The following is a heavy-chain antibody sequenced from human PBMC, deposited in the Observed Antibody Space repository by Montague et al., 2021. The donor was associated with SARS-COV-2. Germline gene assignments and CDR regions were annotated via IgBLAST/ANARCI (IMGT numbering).Heavy chain of an antibody. V-gene: IGHV4-4*02. CDR3: ARYGGAFGSGTLGLDV. J-gene: IGHJ6*02. CDR2: IFQSGST. D-gene: IGHD3-10*01. Sequence: SETRSLTCSVSGGSISSSNWWSWVRQHPGKGLEWMGEIFQSGSTSYNPALKSRVAFSVDQSKNQFSLKMTSVTAADTAVYYCARYGGAFGSGTLGLDVWGQGTMVTVS. CDR1: GGSISSSNW.